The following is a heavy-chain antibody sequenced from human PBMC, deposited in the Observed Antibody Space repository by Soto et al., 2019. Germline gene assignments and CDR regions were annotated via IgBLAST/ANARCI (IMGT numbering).Heavy chain of an antibody. CDR3: ARGFDLQYGMDV. J-gene: IGHJ6*02. Sequence: EAPLVESGGGLVQRGGPVRLSCAPSGFTFSPYSMNWVRQAPGKGLEWISYISGSSISINYADSLKGRFTISRDNTKNSLYLQMNSLRDEDTAVYYCARGFDLQYGMDVWGQGTTVTVSS. V-gene: IGHV3-48*02. CDR2: ISGSSISI. CDR1: GFTFSPYS. D-gene: IGHD3-10*01.